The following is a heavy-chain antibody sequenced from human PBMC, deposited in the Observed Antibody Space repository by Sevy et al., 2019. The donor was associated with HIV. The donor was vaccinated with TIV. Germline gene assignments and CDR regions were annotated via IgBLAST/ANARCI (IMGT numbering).Heavy chain of an antibody. D-gene: IGHD4-17*01. CDR3: TREGGGLDYGDYYFDY. CDR2: ISYDGSNK. Sequence: GGSLRLSCAASGFTFSSYAMHWVRQAPGKGLEWVAVISYDGSNKYYADSVKGRFTMSRDTFKNTQYLQMSSLRAEDTAVYYCTREGGGLDYGDYYFDYWGQGTLVTVSS. V-gene: IGHV3-30-3*01. CDR1: GFTFSSYA. J-gene: IGHJ4*02.